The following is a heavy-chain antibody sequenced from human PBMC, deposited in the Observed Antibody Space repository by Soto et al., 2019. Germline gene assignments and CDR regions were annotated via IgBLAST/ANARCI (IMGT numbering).Heavy chain of an antibody. CDR3: ARGAQFYDILTGWGHRNWFDP. CDR1: GFTFSSDG. V-gene: IGHV3-33*01. D-gene: IGHD3-9*01. J-gene: IGHJ5*02. Sequence: GGSLRRSCAASGFTFSSDGMHWVRQAPGKGLEWVAVIWYDGSNKYYADSVKGRFTISRDNSKNTLYLQMNSLRAEDTAVYYCARGAQFYDILTGWGHRNWFDPWGQGTLVTVSS. CDR2: IWYDGSNK.